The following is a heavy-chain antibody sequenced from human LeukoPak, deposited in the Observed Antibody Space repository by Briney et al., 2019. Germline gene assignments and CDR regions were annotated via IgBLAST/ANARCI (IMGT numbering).Heavy chain of an antibody. CDR1: GYTFTSYY. D-gene: IGHD3-22*01. V-gene: IGHV1-2*02. Sequence: ASVKVSCKASGYTFTSYYMHWVRQAPGQGLEWMGWINPNSGGTNYAQKFQGRVTMTRDTSISTAYMELSRLRSDDTAVYYCARDHPPTYYYDSSGYRDYYYMDVWGKGTTVTISS. CDR2: INPNSGGT. J-gene: IGHJ6*03. CDR3: ARDHPPTYYYDSSGYRDYYYMDV.